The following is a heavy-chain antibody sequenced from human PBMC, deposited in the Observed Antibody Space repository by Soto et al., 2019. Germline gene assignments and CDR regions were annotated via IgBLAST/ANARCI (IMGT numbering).Heavy chain of an antibody. CDR3: ARVRSGYVPGNY. V-gene: IGHV1-18*01. D-gene: IGHD5-12*01. CDR2: IRAYNGNT. J-gene: IGHJ4*02. Sequence: QVQLVQSGAEVKKPGASVKVSCKASGYTFTSYGISWVRQAPGQGLEWMGWIRAYNGNTNYAQKRQGRVTMTTETSTSTAYMDLRSLRSDDTAVYYCARVRSGYVPGNYWGQGTLVTVSS. CDR1: GYTFTSYG.